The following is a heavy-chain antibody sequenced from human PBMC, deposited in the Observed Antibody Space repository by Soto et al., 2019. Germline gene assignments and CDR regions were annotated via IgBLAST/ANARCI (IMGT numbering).Heavy chain of an antibody. Sequence: HPGGSLRLSCAASGFTFSSYAMSWVRQAPGKGLEWVSAISGSGGSTYYADSVKGRFTISRDNSKNTLYLQMNSLRAEDTAVYYCAKDGSNYEDHYYGMDVWGQGTTVTVTS. J-gene: IGHJ6*02. V-gene: IGHV3-23*01. CDR1: GFTFSSYA. CDR3: AKDGSNYEDHYYGMDV. CDR2: ISGSGGST. D-gene: IGHD4-4*01.